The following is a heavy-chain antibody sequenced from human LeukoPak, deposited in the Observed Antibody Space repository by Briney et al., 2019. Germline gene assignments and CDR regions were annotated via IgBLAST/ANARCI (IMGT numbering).Heavy chain of an antibody. CDR2: IYHNGRT. J-gene: IGHJ6*03. Sequence: SETLSLTCSVSGGSISGYYWSWIRQLPGERLEWIGYIYHNGRTTYNPSLESRVTISLDTSKNQLPLNLRFVTAADTALYFCARRRAQSSGPSFYYFYMDVWGKGTTVTVSS. CDR3: ARRRAQSSGPSFYYFYMDV. CDR1: GGSISGYY. D-gene: IGHD1-26*01. V-gene: IGHV4-59*01.